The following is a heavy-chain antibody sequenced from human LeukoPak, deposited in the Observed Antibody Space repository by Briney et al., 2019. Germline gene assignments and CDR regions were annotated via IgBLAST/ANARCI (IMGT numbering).Heavy chain of an antibody. D-gene: IGHD3-16*01. CDR2: IRYDGNNK. CDR1: GFIFSTYG. Sequence: PGGSLRLSCAASGFIFSTYGMYWVRQAPGKGQEWVAFIRYDGNNKYYGDFVKGRFTISRDNSNNTLYLQMNSLRAEDTAVYYCAKGFGGYYYYYMDVWGKGTTVTVSS. CDR3: AKGFGGYYYYYMDV. J-gene: IGHJ6*03. V-gene: IGHV3-30*02.